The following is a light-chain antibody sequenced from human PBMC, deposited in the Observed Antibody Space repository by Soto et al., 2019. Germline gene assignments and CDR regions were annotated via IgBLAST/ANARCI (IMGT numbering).Light chain of an antibody. CDR2: LNSDGSH. Sequence: QPVLTQSPSASASLGASVKLTCTLSSGHSSYAIAWHQQQPEKGPRYLMKLNSDGSHSKGDGITDRFSGSSSGAERYLTISSLQSEDEADYYCQTWGTGIHWVFGGGTKVTVL. CDR3: QTWGTGIHWV. CDR1: SGHSSYA. V-gene: IGLV4-69*01. J-gene: IGLJ3*02.